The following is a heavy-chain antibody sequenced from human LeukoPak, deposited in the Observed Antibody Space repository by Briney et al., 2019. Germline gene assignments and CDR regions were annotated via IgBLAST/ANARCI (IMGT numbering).Heavy chain of an antibody. CDR1: GGSISSYY. J-gene: IGHJ4*02. V-gene: IGHV4-59*12. Sequence: PSETLSLTCTVSGGSISSYYWSWIRQPPGKGLEWIGYIYYSGSTNYNPSLKSRVTISVDTSKNQFSLKLSSVTAADTAVYYCARDHRVVAVDYWGQGTLVTVSS. D-gene: IGHD3-22*01. CDR2: IYYSGST. CDR3: ARDHRVVAVDY.